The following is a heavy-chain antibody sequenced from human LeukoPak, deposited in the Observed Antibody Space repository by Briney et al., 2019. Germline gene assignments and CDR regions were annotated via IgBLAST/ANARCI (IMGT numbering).Heavy chain of an antibody. CDR3: ARDVVTVTKGFDI. J-gene: IGHJ3*02. CDR1: TDSFSSHY. Sequence: PSETLSLTCAVSTDSFSSHYWTWIRQPPGKGLEWIGYISYIGSTNYNPSLKSRVTISIDTSKNQFSLRLSSVTAADTAVYYCARDVVTVTKGFDIWGQGIMVSVSS. CDR2: ISYIGST. D-gene: IGHD4-17*01. V-gene: IGHV4-59*11.